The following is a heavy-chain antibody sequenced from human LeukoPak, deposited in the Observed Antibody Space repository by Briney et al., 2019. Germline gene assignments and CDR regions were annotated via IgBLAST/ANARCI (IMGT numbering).Heavy chain of an antibody. CDR1: GGSISSSSYY. J-gene: IGHJ4*02. CDR2: IYYSGST. D-gene: IGHD2-15*01. CDR3: ARDHCSGGSCYSFN. V-gene: IGHV4-39*07. Sequence: PSETLSLTCTVSGGSISSSSYYWGWIRRPPGKGLEWIGSIYYSGSTYYNPSLKSRVTISVDTSKNQFSLKLSSVTAADTAVYYCARDHCSGGSCYSFNWGQGTLVTVSS.